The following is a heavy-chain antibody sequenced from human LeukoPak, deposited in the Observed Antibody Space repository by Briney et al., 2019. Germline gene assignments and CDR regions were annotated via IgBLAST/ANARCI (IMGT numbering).Heavy chain of an antibody. CDR3: AKDSKIVGATFRSYHFMDV. CDR2: ISGSGGST. CDR1: GFTFNTYT. V-gene: IGHV3-23*01. D-gene: IGHD1-26*01. Sequence: GGSLRLSCAASGFTFNTYTMNWVRQAPGKGLEWVSAISGSGGSTYYADSVKGRFTISRDNSKNTLYLQMNSLRVEDTAVYYCAKDSKIVGATFRSYHFMDVWGKGTAVAVSS. J-gene: IGHJ6*03.